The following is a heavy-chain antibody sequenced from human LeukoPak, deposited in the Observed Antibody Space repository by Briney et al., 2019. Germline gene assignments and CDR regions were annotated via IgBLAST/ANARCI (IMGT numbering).Heavy chain of an antibody. CDR1: GYTFTSYG. CDR2: INPNSGGT. J-gene: IGHJ4*02. Sequence: ASVKVSCKASGYTFTSYGISWVRRAPGQGLEWMGWINPNSGGTNYAQKFQGRVTMTRDTSISTAYMELSRLRSDDTAVYYCARDYKLRWPTQDYWGQGTLVTVSS. D-gene: IGHD4-23*01. V-gene: IGHV1-2*02. CDR3: ARDYKLRWPTQDY.